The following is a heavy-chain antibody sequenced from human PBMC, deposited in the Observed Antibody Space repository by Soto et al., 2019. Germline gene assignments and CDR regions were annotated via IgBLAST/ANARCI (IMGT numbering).Heavy chain of an antibody. CDR2: IDEDGSTT. D-gene: IGHD1-1*01. Sequence: PGGFLRLSCAVSGFIFSDHAMNWVRQAPGKGLEWVSSIDEDGSTTHYADSVKGRFTISRDDSKNTLYLQMDSLRAEDTALYYCSRVLYGFSYGKCDYWGQGALVTVSS. J-gene: IGHJ4*02. V-gene: IGHV3-23*01. CDR3: SRVLYGFSYGKCDY. CDR1: GFIFSDHA.